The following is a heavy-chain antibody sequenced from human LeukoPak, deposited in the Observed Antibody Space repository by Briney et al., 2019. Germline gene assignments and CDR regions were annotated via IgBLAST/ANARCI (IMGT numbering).Heavy chain of an antibody. J-gene: IGHJ4*02. CDR1: GGSISSGDYY. Sequence: SHTPSLTCTVSGGSISSGDYYWSWIRQPPGKGLEWIGYIYYSGSTYYNPSLKSRVTISVDTSKNQFSLKLSSVTAADTAVYYCQLSGYDPYYFDYWGQGTLVTVSS. D-gene: IGHD5-12*01. CDR2: IYYSGST. CDR3: QLSGYDPYYFDY. V-gene: IGHV4-30-4*01.